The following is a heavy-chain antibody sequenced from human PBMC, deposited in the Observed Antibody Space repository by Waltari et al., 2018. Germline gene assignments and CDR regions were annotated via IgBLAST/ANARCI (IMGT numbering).Heavy chain of an antibody. CDR3: ARDHYYDSSGLD. Sequence: QVQLVESGGGVVQPGRSLRLSCAASGFTFSSYAMHWVRQAPGKGLEWVAVISYDGSNKYYADSVKVRFTISRDNSKNTLYLQMNSLRAEDTAVYYCARDHYYDSSGLDWGQGTLVTVSS. CDR2: ISYDGSNK. J-gene: IGHJ4*02. V-gene: IGHV3-30-3*01. D-gene: IGHD3-22*01. CDR1: GFTFSSYA.